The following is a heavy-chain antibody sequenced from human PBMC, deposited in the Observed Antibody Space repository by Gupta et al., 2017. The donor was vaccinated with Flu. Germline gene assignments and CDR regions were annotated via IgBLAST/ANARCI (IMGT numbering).Heavy chain of an antibody. CDR1: GFTFSSYS. V-gene: IGHV3-21*01. CDR2: ISSSSSYI. Sequence: EVQLVESGGGLVKPGGSLRLSCAASGFTFSSYSMNWVRQAPGKGLEWVSSISSSSSYIYYADSVKGRFTISRDNAKNSLYLQMNSLRAEDTAVYYCARDRPYMAGTFDYWGQGTLVTVSS. D-gene: IGHD6-19*01. J-gene: IGHJ4*02. CDR3: ARDRPYMAGTFDY.